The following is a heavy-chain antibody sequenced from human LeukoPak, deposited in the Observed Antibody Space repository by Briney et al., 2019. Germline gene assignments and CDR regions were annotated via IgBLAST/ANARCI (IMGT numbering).Heavy chain of an antibody. CDR2: IGTGDDT. Sequence: SGGSLRLSCAASGFTFSTYDMHWVRQVTGKGLEWVSAIGTGDDTYYLGSVKGRFTISRENAKNVLYLQMSSLRAKDTAVYYCAREIRETVVTRHYYYGIDVWGQGTTVTVSS. D-gene: IGHD2-15*01. CDR3: AREIRETVVTRHYYYGIDV. CDR1: GFTFSTYD. V-gene: IGHV3-13*01. J-gene: IGHJ6*02.